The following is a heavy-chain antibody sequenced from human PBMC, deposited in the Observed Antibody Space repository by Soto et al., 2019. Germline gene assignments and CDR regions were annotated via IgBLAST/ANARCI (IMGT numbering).Heavy chain of an antibody. CDR1: GYRFTSYW. J-gene: IGHJ6*02. CDR3: ARLAARIHVPNLDV. D-gene: IGHD6-6*01. V-gene: IGHV5-51*01. Sequence: GESLRISCKGSGYRFTSYWIGGVRQMPGKGLEWMGIIYPGDSDTRYSPSFQGQVTISADKSISTAYLQWSSLKASDTAMYYCARLAARIHVPNLDVWGQGTTVTVSS. CDR2: IYPGDSDT.